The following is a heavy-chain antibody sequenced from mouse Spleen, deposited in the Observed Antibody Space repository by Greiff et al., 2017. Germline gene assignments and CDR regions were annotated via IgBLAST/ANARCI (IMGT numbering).Heavy chain of an antibody. CDR1: GFTFSDYG. Sequence: EVNLVESGGGLVKPGGSLKLSCAASGFTFSDYGMHWVRQAPEKGLEWVAYISSGSSTIYYADTVKGRFTISRDNAKNTLFLQMTSLRSEDTAMYYCARPTMITGAMDYWGQGTSVTVSS. CDR2: ISSGSSTI. D-gene: IGHD2-4*01. J-gene: IGHJ4*01. CDR3: ARPTMITGAMDY. V-gene: IGHV5-17*01.